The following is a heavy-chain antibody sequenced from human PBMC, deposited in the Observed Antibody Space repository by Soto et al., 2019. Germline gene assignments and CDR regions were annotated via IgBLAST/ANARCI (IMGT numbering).Heavy chain of an antibody. CDR1: GFTFSSYG. CDR3: ARGPGSGYYNGFSRYNWFDP. Sequence: PGGSLRLSCAASGFTFSSYGMHWVRQAPGKGLEWVAVISYDGSNKYYADSVKGRFTISRDNSKNTLYLQMNSLRAEDTAVYYCARGPGSGYYNGFSRYNWFDPWGQGTLVTVSS. D-gene: IGHD3-3*01. V-gene: IGHV3-30*03. J-gene: IGHJ5*02. CDR2: ISYDGSNK.